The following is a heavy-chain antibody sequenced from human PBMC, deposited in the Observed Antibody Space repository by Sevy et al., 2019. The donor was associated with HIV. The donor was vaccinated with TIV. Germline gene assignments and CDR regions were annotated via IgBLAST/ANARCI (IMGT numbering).Heavy chain of an antibody. CDR3: ARGLLDIVVVPAAINLVYYYGMDV. Sequence: ASVKVSCKASGYTFTGYYMHWVRQAPGQGLEWMGRINPNSGGTNYAQKFQGRVTMTRDTSISTAYMERSRLRSDDTAVYYCARGLLDIVVVPAAINLVYYYGMDVWGQGTTVTVSS. CDR2: INPNSGGT. V-gene: IGHV1-2*06. J-gene: IGHJ6*02. D-gene: IGHD2-2*02. CDR1: GYTFTGYY.